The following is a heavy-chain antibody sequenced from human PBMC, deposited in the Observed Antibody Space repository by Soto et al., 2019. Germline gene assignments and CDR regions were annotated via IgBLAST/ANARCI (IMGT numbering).Heavy chain of an antibody. CDR3: ARGRLANWFDP. J-gene: IGHJ5*02. Sequence: TSETLSLTCTVSGGSISSGGYYWSWIRQHPGKGLEWIGYIYYSGSTYYNPSLKSRVTISVDTSKNQFSLKLSSVTAADTAVYYCARGRLANWFDPWGQGTLVTVSS. CDR2: IYYSGST. CDR1: GGSISSGGYY. V-gene: IGHV4-31*03.